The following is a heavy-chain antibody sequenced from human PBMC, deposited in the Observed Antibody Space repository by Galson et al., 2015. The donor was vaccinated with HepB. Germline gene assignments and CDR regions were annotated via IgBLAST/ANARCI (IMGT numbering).Heavy chain of an antibody. CDR3: ARNNSDNDAFDI. CDR2: ISGYNDNT. V-gene: IGHV1-18*01. CDR1: GYTFSTSG. J-gene: IGHJ3*02. D-gene: IGHD1/OR15-1a*01. Sequence: SVKVSCKASGYTFSTSGISWVRQAPGQGLEWMGWISGYNDNTNYAQKFQGRVTMTTDTSTTTAYMELRNLRSDDTAIYYCARNNSDNDAFDIWGQGTMVTVSS.